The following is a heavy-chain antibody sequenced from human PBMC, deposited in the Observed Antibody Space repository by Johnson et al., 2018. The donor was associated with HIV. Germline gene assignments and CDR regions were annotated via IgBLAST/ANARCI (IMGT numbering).Heavy chain of an antibody. D-gene: IGHD3-3*01. CDR3: AKPQWVSSGAFDI. V-gene: IGHV3-30*18. CDR1: TFSSYG. J-gene: IGHJ3*02. CDR2: ISSDGSNK. Sequence: TFSSYGMHWVRQAPGKGLEWVAFISSDGSNKYFAVSVTGRFSISRDNSKNTLYLQMNSLTAEDTAVYYCAKPQWVSSGAFDIWGQGTMVTVSS.